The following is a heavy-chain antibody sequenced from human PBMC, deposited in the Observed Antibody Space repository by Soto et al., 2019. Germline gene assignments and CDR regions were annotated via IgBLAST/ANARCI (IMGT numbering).Heavy chain of an antibody. J-gene: IGHJ3*02. Sequence: QLHLVQSGAVVKKPGASVTVSCSASGYPVTAYYMHWVRQAPGRGLEWMGGINPATGAAKYTQTFPGRVTMARDTSRSTVFMEPSGLTSEDTAVFFCARGGGVGVAGSAAFDMWGQGTLVTVSS. CDR1: GYPVTAYY. CDR3: ARGGGVGVAGSAAFDM. V-gene: IGHV1-2*02. CDR2: INPATGAA. D-gene: IGHD3-3*01.